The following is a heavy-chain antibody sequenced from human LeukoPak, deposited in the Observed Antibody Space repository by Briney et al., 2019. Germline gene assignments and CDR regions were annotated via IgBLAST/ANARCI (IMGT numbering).Heavy chain of an antibody. CDR1: GFTFTSYA. J-gene: IGHJ4*02. CDR2: ISTSGDTT. D-gene: IGHD6-13*01. V-gene: IGHV3-23*01. CDR3: AKSLRAADY. Sequence: GGSLRLSCAASGFTFTSYAMSWVRQAPGKGLEWVSVISTSGDTTYCADSVSGRFTISRDNSKNTLYLQMNSLRAEDTAVYYCAKSLRAADYWGQGTLVTVSS.